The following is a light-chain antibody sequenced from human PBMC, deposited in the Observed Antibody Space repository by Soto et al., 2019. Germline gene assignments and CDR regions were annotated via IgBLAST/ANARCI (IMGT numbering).Light chain of an antibody. V-gene: IGLV2-14*03. CDR3: SSYTSTATVI. Sequence: QSALTQPASVSGSSGQSITISCTGTSSDVGNYIYVSWYQHHPGKAPKLMIYDVSNRPSGISNRFSGSKSGHTASLTISGLQAEDEADYYCSSYTSTATVIFGGGTKLTVL. J-gene: IGLJ2*01. CDR2: DVS. CDR1: SSDVGNYIY.